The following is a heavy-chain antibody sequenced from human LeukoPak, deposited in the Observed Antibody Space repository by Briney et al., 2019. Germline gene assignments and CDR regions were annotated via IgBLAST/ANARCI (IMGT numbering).Heavy chain of an antibody. CDR1: GGTFSSYA. J-gene: IGHJ5*02. Sequence: GASVNVSCKASGGTFSSYAISWVRQAPGQGLEWMGGIIPIFGTANYAQKFQGRVTSTADESTTTAYLELSSLRSEETAVYSCARDPKHNYYGSGDYWFAPWGQGTLVTVSS. V-gene: IGHV1-69*13. CDR2: IIPIFGTA. CDR3: ARDPKHNYYGSGDYWFAP. D-gene: IGHD3-10*01.